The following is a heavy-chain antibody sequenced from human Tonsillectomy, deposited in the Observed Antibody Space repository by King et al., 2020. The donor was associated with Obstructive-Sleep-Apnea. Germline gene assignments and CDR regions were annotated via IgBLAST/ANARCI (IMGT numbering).Heavy chain of an antibody. CDR1: GESFSGCY. CDR2: INHSGST. Sequence: VQLQQWGPGLLKPSETLSLTCAVYGESFSGCYWTWILQPPGKGLAWIGEINHSGSTIYSPSLKSRVTISVDTSKNQFSLNLSSVTAADTAVYYCARLRAGQGSNAFDYWGQGTLVTVSS. CDR3: ARLRAGQGSNAFDY. J-gene: IGHJ4*02. V-gene: IGHV4-34*01. D-gene: IGHD1-26*01.